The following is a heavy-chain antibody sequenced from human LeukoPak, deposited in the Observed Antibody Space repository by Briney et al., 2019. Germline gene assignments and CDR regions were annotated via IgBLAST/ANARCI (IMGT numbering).Heavy chain of an antibody. V-gene: IGHV3-30*04. J-gene: IGHJ4*01. Sequence: PGRSLRLSCAASGFTFRDYPMHWVRRAPGKGLEWVAVVSSDGRSQNYPDSVKDRFTISRDNSKKTVDLHMTSLRGEDSAVYYCAREDGITTSGKLPNFDYWGHGTLVTVSS. CDR2: VSSDGRSQ. CDR1: GFTFRDYP. CDR3: AREDGITTSGKLPNFDY. D-gene: IGHD1-14*01.